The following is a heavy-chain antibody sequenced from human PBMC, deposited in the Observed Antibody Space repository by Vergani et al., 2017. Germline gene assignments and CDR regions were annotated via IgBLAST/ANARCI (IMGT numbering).Heavy chain of an antibody. CDR2: IIPILGIA. Sequence: QVQLVQSGAEVKKPGSSVKVSCKASGGTFSSYTISWVRQAPGQGLEWMGRIIPILGIANYAQKFQGRVTITADKSTSTAYMELSSLRSENTAVYYCARGAEYYYDSSPFDYWGHGTLVTVSS. D-gene: IGHD3-22*01. V-gene: IGHV1-69*02. CDR1: GGTFSSYT. J-gene: IGHJ4*01. CDR3: ARGAEYYYDSSPFDY.